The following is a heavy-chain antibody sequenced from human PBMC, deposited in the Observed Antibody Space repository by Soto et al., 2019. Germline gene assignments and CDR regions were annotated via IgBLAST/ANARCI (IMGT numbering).Heavy chain of an antibody. CDR1: GYSFTGYY. D-gene: IGHD2-15*01. Sequence: ASVKVPCKASGYSFTGYYIHWVRRAPGQGLEWMGWMNPDSGGRNYAQKFEGRDTMTRDTSISTAYMEQSRLTSVNADVYYLGRHLSGLLDYFDFWGQGAPVTVSS. CDR2: MNPDSGGR. J-gene: IGHJ4*02. V-gene: IGHV1-2*02. CDR3: GRHLSGLLDYFDF.